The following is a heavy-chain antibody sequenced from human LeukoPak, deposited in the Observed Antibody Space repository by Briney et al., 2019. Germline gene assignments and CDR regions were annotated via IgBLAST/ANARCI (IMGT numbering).Heavy chain of an antibody. V-gene: IGHV1-69*13. CDR1: GGTFSSYA. Sequence: ASVKVSCKASGGTFSSYAISWVRQAPGQGLERVGGIIPIFGTANYAQKFQGRVTITADESTSTAYMELSSLRSEDTAVYYCAKQLMHQLGFQHWGQGTLVTVSS. CDR3: AKQLMHQLGFQH. D-gene: IGHD2-2*01. J-gene: IGHJ1*01. CDR2: IIPIFGTA.